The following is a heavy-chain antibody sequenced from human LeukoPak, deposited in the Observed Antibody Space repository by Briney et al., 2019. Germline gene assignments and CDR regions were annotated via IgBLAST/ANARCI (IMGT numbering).Heavy chain of an antibody. CDR1: GGSISSGSYY. J-gene: IGHJ6*03. Sequence: SDTLSLTCTVSGGSISSGSYYWSWLRQPAGKGLEGIGRIYTSGSTKYNRSLKSRITRSVDTSKSQFSLKLSSVTAADTAVYYCARARYSNYGDYYYMDVWGKGTTVTVSS. D-gene: IGHD4-11*01. V-gene: IGHV4-61*02. CDR2: IYTSGST. CDR3: ARARYSNYGDYYYMDV.